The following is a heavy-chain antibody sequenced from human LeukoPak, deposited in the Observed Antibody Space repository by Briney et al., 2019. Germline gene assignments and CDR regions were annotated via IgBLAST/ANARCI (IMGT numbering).Heavy chain of an antibody. CDR2: IRYDGSIK. J-gene: IGHJ4*02. D-gene: IGHD3-10*01. Sequence: PGGSLRLSCAASGFIFSSYGMHWVRQAPGKGLEWVTFIRYDGSIKYYADSVKGRFTISRDNAKNSLYLQMNSLRAEDTAVYYCAKDFPPYGSGSYYILWGQGTLVTVSS. CDR1: GFIFSSYG. V-gene: IGHV3-30*02. CDR3: AKDFPPYGSGSYYIL.